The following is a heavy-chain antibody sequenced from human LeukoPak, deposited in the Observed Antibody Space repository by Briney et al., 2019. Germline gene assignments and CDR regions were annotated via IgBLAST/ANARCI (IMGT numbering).Heavy chain of an antibody. J-gene: IGHJ4*02. Sequence: GGSLRLSCAASEFTFSSYTMNWIRQAPGKGLEWVSYVTSSSSYTNYADSVKGRFAISRDNAKNSLYLQMNSLRAEDTAVYYCARHSSANHFDYWGQGTLVTVSS. CDR1: EFTFSSYT. CDR3: ARHSSANHFDY. CDR2: VTSSSSYT. V-gene: IGHV3-21*05. D-gene: IGHD2-21*01.